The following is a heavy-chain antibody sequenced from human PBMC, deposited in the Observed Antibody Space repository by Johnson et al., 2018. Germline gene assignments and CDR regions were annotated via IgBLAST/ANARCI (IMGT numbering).Heavy chain of an antibody. Sequence: QVQLVESGGGVVQPGRSLRLSCAASGFTFRNFAMHWVRQAPGKGLEWVAVISFDGNNIYYAESVKGRFTISRDNSKNALFLQMNSLTPDDTAVYYCAKVRLARFLQWTFIDFWGQGTRVTVSS. D-gene: IGHD3-3*01. CDR1: GFTFRNFA. J-gene: IGHJ4*02. CDR3: AKVRLARFLQWTFIDF. CDR2: ISFDGNNI. V-gene: IGHV3-30*18.